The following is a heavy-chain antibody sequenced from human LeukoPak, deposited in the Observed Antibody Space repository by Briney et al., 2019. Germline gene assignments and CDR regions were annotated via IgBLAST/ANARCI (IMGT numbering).Heavy chain of an antibody. CDR2: IYYSGST. J-gene: IGHJ6*03. Sequence: SETLSLTCTVSGGSISSSSYYWGWIRQPPGKGLEWIGSIYYSGSTYYNPSLKSRVTISVDTSKNQFSLKLSSVTAADTAVYYCVRHLAYYDFWSGSKYMDVWGKGTTVTVSS. D-gene: IGHD3-3*01. CDR3: VRHLAYYDFWSGSKYMDV. V-gene: IGHV4-39*07. CDR1: GGSISSSSYY.